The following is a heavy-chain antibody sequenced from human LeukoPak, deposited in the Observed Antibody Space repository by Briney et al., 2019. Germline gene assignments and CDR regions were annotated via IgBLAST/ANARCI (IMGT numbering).Heavy chain of an antibody. J-gene: IGHJ4*02. CDR2: INHSGST. D-gene: IGHD4-11*01. CDR3: ARDNSEIDY. Sequence: PSETLSLTCTVSGGSISSSSYYWGWIRQPPGKGLEWIGEINHSGSTNYNPSLKSRFTISVDTSKNQFSLKLSSVTAADTAVYYCARDNSEIDYWGQGTLVTVSS. CDR1: GGSISSSSYY. V-gene: IGHV4-39*07.